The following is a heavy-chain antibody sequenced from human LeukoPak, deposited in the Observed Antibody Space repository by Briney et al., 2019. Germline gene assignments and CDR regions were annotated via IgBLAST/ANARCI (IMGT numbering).Heavy chain of an antibody. Sequence: SETLSLTCNVSGGSIRGYYWSWIRQPPGKGLEWIGYIYSSGSTNYNPSLKSRVTMSVDTSKNQFSLKVSSVTAADTAVYYCAETTGYYYYMDDWGKGTTVTVSS. CDR3: AETTGYYYYMDD. D-gene: IGHD1-14*01. J-gene: IGHJ6*03. CDR1: GGSIRGYY. CDR2: IYSSGST. V-gene: IGHV4-59*01.